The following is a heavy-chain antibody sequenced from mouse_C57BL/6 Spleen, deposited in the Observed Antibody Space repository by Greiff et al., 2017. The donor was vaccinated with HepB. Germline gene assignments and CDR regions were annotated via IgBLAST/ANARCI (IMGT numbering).Heavy chain of an antibody. CDR1: GYTFTSYW. V-gene: IGHV1-69*01. D-gene: IGHD2-1*01. J-gene: IGHJ2*01. Sequence: QVQLQQSGAELVMPGASVKLSCKASGYTFTSYWMHWVKQRPGQGLEWIGEIDPSDSYTNYNQQFKGKSTLTVDKSSSTAYMQLSSLTSEDSAVYYCARNGNYRFDYWGQGTTLTVSS. CDR3: ARNGNYRFDY. CDR2: IDPSDSYT.